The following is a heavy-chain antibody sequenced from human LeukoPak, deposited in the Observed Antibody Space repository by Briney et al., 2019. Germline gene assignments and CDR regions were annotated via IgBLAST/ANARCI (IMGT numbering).Heavy chain of an antibody. D-gene: IGHD4-23*01. J-gene: IGHJ3*02. CDR3: ARRMLRWFTPAFDI. V-gene: IGHV3-23*01. Sequence: GSLRLSCAASGFSFSSYAMSWVRQAPGKWLEWVSSISDSTGSTYYADSVKGRFTISRDNSKNSLYLQMNSLRAEDTAVYYCARRMLRWFTPAFDIWGQGTMVTVSS. CDR1: GFSFSSYA. CDR2: ISDSTGST.